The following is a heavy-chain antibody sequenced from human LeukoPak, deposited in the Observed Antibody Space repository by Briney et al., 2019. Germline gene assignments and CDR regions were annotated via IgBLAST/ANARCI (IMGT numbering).Heavy chain of an antibody. V-gene: IGHV3-23*01. J-gene: IGHJ6*03. Sequence: GGTLRLSCAASGFTFSTYGMNWVRQAPGKGLEWVSAIRRSGGSTYYADSVKGRFTISRDNSKNTLYLQMNSLRAEDTAIYYCAKDGGYCSGGSCYWSGSDYYYYMDVWGKGTTVTISS. CDR3: AKDGGYCSGGSCYWSGSDYYYYMDV. CDR1: GFTFSTYG. D-gene: IGHD2-15*01. CDR2: IRRSGGST.